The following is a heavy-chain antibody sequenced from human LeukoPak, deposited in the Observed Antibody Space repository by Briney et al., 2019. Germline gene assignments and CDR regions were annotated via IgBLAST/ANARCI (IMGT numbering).Heavy chain of an antibody. CDR3: ASRGDGYNSKALDY. Sequence: SETLSLACTVSGGSISSSSYYWGWIRQPPGKGLEWIGSIYHSGSTYYNPSLKSRVTISVDTSKNQFSLKLSSVTAADTAVYYCASRGDGYNSKALDYWGQGTLVTVSS. CDR2: IYHSGST. V-gene: IGHV4-39*07. J-gene: IGHJ4*02. D-gene: IGHD5-24*01. CDR1: GGSISSSSYY.